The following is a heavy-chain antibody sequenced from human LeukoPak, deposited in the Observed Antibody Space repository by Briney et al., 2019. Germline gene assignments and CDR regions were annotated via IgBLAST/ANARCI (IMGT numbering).Heavy chain of an antibody. J-gene: IGHJ4*02. Sequence: GGSLRLSCAASGFTFSSYGMHWVRQAPGKGLEWVAFIRYDGSNKYYADSVKGRFTISRDNSKNTLYLQMNSLRAEDTAVYYCAKDFVSIPETLDTAHYFDYWGQGTLVTVS. CDR3: AKDFVSIPETLDTAHYFDY. CDR2: IRYDGSNK. V-gene: IGHV3-30*02. CDR1: GFTFSSYG. D-gene: IGHD5-18*01.